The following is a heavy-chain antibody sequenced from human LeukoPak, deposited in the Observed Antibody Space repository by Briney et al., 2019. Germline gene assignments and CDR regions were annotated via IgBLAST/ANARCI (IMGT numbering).Heavy chain of an antibody. Sequence: PGGSLRLSCAASGFTFSSYSMNWVRQAPGKGLEWVSSISSSSYIYYADAVKGRFTISRDNAKNSLYLQMNSLRAEDTAVYYCAREYSSGWGPSYYFDYWGQGTRVTVSS. D-gene: IGHD6-19*01. CDR1: GFTFSSYS. J-gene: IGHJ4*02. V-gene: IGHV3-21*01. CDR2: ISSSSYI. CDR3: AREYSSGWGPSYYFDY.